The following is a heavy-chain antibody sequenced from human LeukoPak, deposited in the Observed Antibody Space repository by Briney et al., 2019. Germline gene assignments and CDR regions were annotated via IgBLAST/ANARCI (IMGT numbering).Heavy chain of an antibody. CDR3: ARVRSGYHLDY. J-gene: IGHJ4*02. V-gene: IGHV3-48*02. D-gene: IGHD3-22*01. CDR1: GFTFSSYS. Sequence: GGSLRLSCAASGFTFSSYSMNWVRQAPGKGLEWVSFISTSSSTIYYADSVKGRFTISRDNAKNSLYLQMNSLRDEDTAVYYCARVRSGYHLDYWGQGTLVTVSS. CDR2: ISTSSSTI.